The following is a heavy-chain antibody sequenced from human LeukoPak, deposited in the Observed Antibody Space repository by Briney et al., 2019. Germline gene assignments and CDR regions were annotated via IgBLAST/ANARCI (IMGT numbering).Heavy chain of an antibody. J-gene: IGHJ4*02. V-gene: IGHV3-21*01. D-gene: IGHD6-19*01. CDR1: GFTFSSYS. CDR2: ISSSSSYI. Sequence: WGSLRLSCAASGFTFSSYSMNWVRQAPGKGLEWVSSISSSSSYIYYADSVKGRFTISRDNAKNSLYLQMNSLRAEDTAVYYCASQYSSGLNYWGQGTLVTVSS. CDR3: ASQYSSGLNY.